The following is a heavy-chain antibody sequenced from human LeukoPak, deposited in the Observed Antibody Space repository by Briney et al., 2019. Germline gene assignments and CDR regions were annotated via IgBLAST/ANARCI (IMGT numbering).Heavy chain of an antibody. D-gene: IGHD6-13*01. CDR1: GFTFDDYA. J-gene: IGHJ4*02. V-gene: IGHV3-9*01. CDR3: AKDRDSSSWLFDY. CDR2: ISWNSGSI. Sequence: PGRSLRLSCAASGFTFDDYATHWVRHAPGKGLEWVSGISWNSGSIGYADSVKGRFTISRDNAKNSLYLQMNSLRAEDTALYYCAKDRDSSSWLFDYWGQGTLVTVSS.